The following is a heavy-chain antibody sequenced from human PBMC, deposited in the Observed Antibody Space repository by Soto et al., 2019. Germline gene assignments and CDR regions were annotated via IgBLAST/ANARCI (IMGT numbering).Heavy chain of an antibody. CDR3: ARSSPRWLFEIDY. J-gene: IGHJ4*02. D-gene: IGHD3-22*01. CDR1: GFTFSSYS. Sequence: EVQLVESGGGLVKPGGSLRLYCAASGFTFSSYSMNWVRQAPGKGLEWVSSISSSSSYIYYADSVKGRFTISRDNAKNSLYLQMNSLRAEDTAVYYCARSSPRWLFEIDYWGQGTLVTVSS. V-gene: IGHV3-21*01. CDR2: ISSSSSYI.